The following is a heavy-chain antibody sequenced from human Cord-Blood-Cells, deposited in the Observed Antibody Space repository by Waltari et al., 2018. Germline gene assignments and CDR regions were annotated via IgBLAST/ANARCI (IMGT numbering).Heavy chain of an antibody. CDR3: ARAEAGYDAFDI. D-gene: IGHD3-9*01. J-gene: IGHJ3*02. V-gene: IGHV3-53*01. CDR2: IYSGGST. Sequence: EVQLVVSGGGLIQLGGSLRLSCAAYGCTVSSHAMSWVRQAPGKVLEWVSVIYSGGSTYYADSVKGRFTISRDNSKNTLYLQMNSLRAEDTAVYYCARAEAGYDAFDIWGQGTMVTVSS. CDR1: GCTVSSHA.